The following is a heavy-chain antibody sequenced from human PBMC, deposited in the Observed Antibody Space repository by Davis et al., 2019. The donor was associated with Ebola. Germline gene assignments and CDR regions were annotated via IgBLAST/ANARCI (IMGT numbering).Heavy chain of an antibody. CDR3: ARDRGWLAHDY. Sequence: GESLKISCAASGFTFSKYWTNWVRQAPGKGLEWIGQIKEDGSQQYYLDSLKGRFTISRDNAKNSLYLQMNSLRAEDTSVYYCARDRGWLAHDYWGRGTLVTVSS. J-gene: IGHJ4*02. V-gene: IGHV3-7*01. D-gene: IGHD3-22*01. CDR2: IKEDGSQQ. CDR1: GFTFSKYW.